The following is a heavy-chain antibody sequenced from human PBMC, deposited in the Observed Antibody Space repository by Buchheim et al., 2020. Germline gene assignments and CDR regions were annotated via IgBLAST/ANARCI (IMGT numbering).Heavy chain of an antibody. V-gene: IGHV4-59*01. D-gene: IGHD6-6*01. CDR2: IYYSGST. Sequence: QVQLQESGPGLVKPSETLSLTCTVSGGSISSYYWSWIRQPPGKGLEWFGYIYYSGSTNYNPSLKSRVTISLDTPKNQSPLKLSSVTAADTAVYYCARESGIRAGFSSSSKFHWFDPWGQGTL. J-gene: IGHJ5*02. CDR1: GGSISSYY. CDR3: ARESGIRAGFSSSSKFHWFDP.